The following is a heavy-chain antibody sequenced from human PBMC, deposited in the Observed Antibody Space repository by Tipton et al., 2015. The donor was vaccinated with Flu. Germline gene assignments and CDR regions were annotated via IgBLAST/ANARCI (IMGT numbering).Heavy chain of an antibody. J-gene: IGHJ6*02. V-gene: IGHV4-59*01. CDR1: GGSISSYY. D-gene: IGHD4/OR15-4a*01. CDR2: IYYSGST. CDR3: ARDLGRPHGARGNYYYGMEV. Sequence: TLSLTCTVSGGSISSYYWSWIRQPPGKGLEWMGNIYYSGSTNYNPSLKSRVTISVDTSKNQFSLKLSSVTAADTAVYYCARDLGRPHGARGNYYYGMEVWGQGTTVTVSS.